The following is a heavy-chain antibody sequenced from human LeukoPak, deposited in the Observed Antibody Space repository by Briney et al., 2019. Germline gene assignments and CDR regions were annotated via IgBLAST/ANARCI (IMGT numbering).Heavy chain of an antibody. CDR3: ATALWFRDSSLDDAFDI. J-gene: IGHJ3*02. D-gene: IGHD3-10*01. CDR2: FDPEDGET. Sequence: ASVKVSCKVSGYTLTELSMHWVRQAPGKGLEWMGGFDPEDGETIYAQKFQGRVTMTEDISTDTAYMELSSLRSEDTAVYYCATALWFRDSSLDDAFDIWGQGTMVTVSS. V-gene: IGHV1-24*01. CDR1: GYTLTELS.